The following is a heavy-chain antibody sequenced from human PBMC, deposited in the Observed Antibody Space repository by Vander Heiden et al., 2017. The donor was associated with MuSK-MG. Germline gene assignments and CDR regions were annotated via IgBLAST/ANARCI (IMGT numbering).Heavy chain of an antibody. CDR2: ISGSGGST. Sequence: EVQLLESGGGLVQPGGSLRLSCAASGFTFSSYAMSWVRQAPGKGLEWVSAISGSGGSTYYADSVKGRVTISRDNSKNTLYLQMNSLRAEDTAVYYCAKGVKRDGYKNPVPFDYWGQGTLVTVSS. V-gene: IGHV3-23*01. J-gene: IGHJ4*02. CDR1: GFTFSSYA. D-gene: IGHD5-12*01. CDR3: AKGVKRDGYKNPVPFDY.